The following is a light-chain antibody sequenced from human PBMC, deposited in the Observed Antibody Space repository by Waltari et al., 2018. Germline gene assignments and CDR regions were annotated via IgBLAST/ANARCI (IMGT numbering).Light chain of an antibody. CDR2: DAS. V-gene: IGKV3-15*01. CDR3: QQYNRWPPIT. CDR1: QTVSSN. J-gene: IGKJ5*01. Sequence: EVVMTQSPATLSVFPGESATLSCRASQTVSSNLDWYQQRPGQAPRLLIFDASTRAPSVPARFSGSGSGTEFTLTIRSLQSEDSAVYYCQQYNRWPPITFGQGTRLEIK.